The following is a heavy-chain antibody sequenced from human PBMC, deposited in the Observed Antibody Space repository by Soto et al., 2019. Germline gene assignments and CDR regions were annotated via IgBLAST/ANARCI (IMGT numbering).Heavy chain of an antibody. V-gene: IGHV3-74*01. CDR2: IHSDGGST. CDR3: ARGDKGAFDL. J-gene: IGHJ3*01. Sequence: EVQLVESEGGLVQPGGSLRLSCAASGFTFSYYWMHWVPQAPGQGLVWVSRIHSDGGSTTNADSVKGRFTISRDNAKNTLYLQMTSLRAEDTAVYYCARGDKGAFDLWGQGTMVTVSS. D-gene: IGHD2-21*02. CDR1: GFTFSYYW.